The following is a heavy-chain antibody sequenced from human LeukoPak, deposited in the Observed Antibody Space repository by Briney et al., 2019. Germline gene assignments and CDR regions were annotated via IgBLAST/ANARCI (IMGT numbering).Heavy chain of an antibody. CDR3: AKSSGVAVALPVDY. CDR2: ISGSGGNT. Sequence: GGSLRLSCVASGFTFSSYGMNWVRQAPGKGLEWVSTISGSGGNTYYADSVKGRFTISRDNSKNTLYLQMNSLRAEDTAVYYCAKSSGVAVALPVDYWGQGTLVTVSS. D-gene: IGHD6-19*01. V-gene: IGHV3-23*01. CDR1: GFTFSSYG. J-gene: IGHJ4*02.